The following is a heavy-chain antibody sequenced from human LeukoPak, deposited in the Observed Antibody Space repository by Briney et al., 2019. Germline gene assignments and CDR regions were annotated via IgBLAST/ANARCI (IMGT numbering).Heavy chain of an antibody. Sequence: GASVKVSCKASGYTFTGYYMHWVRQAPGQGLEWMGWINPNSGGTNYAQKFQGRVTMTRDTSISTAYMELSRLRSDDTAVYYCARAGFRRIQLWLFGYWGQGTLVTVSS. CDR3: ARAGFRRIQLWLFGY. CDR2: INPNSGGT. V-gene: IGHV1-2*02. CDR1: GYTFTGYY. D-gene: IGHD5-18*01. J-gene: IGHJ4*02.